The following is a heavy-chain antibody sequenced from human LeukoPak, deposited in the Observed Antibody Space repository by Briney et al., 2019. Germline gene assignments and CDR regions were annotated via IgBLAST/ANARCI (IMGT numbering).Heavy chain of an antibody. J-gene: IGHJ3*02. V-gene: IGHV3-73*01. CDR3: TRVNPSSDSYYDGFDI. CDR1: GFSFIGSP. CDR2: VRSKDNNYAT. Sequence: GESLKISCAASGFSFIGSPMHWVRQPSGKGLEWVGRVRSKDNNYATTYTASVKGRFTISRDDSKNTAYLQMNSLEIEDTAVYYCTRVNPSSDSYYDGFDIWGQGTLVTVSS. D-gene: IGHD1-26*01.